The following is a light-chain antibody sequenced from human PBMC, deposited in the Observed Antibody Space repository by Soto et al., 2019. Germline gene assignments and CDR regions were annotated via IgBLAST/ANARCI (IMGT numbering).Light chain of an antibody. CDR1: TSDIGGYNY. CDR2: DVV. J-gene: IGLJ2*01. Sequence: QSVLTQPASVSGSPGQSITISCTGTTSDIGGYNYVSWYQQHPGKAPKLMIYDVVTRPSGVSNRFSGSKSGNTASLTTSGLQTDDEADYYCSSHSSSSPVLFGGGTKLTVL. V-gene: IGLV2-14*03. CDR3: SSHSSSSPVL.